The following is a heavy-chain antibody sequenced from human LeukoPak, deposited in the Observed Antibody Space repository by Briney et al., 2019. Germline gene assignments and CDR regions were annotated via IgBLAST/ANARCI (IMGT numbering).Heavy chain of an antibody. Sequence: GGSLRLSCAASGFTFRDFYMSWIRQAPGKGLEWVSYISSSSTTIYYADSVKGRFTISRDNAKNSLYLQMNSLRAEDTAVYYCARAPHYDYVWGSYPFDYWGQGTLVTVSS. V-gene: IGHV3-11*04. CDR2: ISSSSTTI. D-gene: IGHD3-16*02. CDR3: ARAPHYDYVWGSYPFDY. CDR1: GFTFRDFY. J-gene: IGHJ4*02.